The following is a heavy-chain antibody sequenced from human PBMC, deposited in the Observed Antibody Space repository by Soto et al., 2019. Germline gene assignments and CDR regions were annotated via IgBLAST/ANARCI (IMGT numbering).Heavy chain of an antibody. CDR2: INAGNGNT. J-gene: IGHJ4*02. D-gene: IGHD1-26*01. CDR1: GYTFTSYA. V-gene: IGHV1-3*01. Sequence: ASVKVSCKASGYTFTSYAMHWVRQAPGQRLEWMGWINAGNGNTKYSQKFQGRVTITRDTSTSTAYMELSSLRSEDTAVYYCAAEWELLTKTFDYWGQGTLVTVSS. CDR3: AAEWELLTKTFDY.